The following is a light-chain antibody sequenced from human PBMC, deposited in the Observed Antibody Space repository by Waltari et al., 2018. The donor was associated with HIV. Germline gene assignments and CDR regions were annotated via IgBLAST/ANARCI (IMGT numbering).Light chain of an antibody. Sequence: EIVLPQSPATLSLSPGERATLSCRASQSVSNSLIWYQQKPGQAPRLLIYDASNRATGVPARFSGSGSGTDFTLTISSLEPEDFAVYYCQQRSNWPPITFGGGTKVEIK. J-gene: IGKJ4*01. CDR1: QSVSNS. CDR2: DAS. V-gene: IGKV3-11*01. CDR3: QQRSNWPPIT.